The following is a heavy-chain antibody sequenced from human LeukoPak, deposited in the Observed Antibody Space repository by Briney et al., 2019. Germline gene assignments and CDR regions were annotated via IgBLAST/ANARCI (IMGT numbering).Heavy chain of an antibody. CDR1: GVSINSYY. CDR3: ARHLGSSGWYKYFDP. CDR2: IYFSGAP. V-gene: IGHV4-59*08. J-gene: IGHJ5*02. Sequence: SETLSLTCTVSGVSINSYYWSWIRQTPGKGLEWIGSIYFSGAPNYEPSLKSRVTISVDTPKNHFSMKLTSVTAADTAVYYCARHLGSSGWYKYFDPWGQGTLVTVSS. D-gene: IGHD6-19*01.